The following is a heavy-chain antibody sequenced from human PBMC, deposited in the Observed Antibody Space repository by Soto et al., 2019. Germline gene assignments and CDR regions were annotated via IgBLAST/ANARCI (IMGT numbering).Heavy chain of an antibody. J-gene: IGHJ4*02. CDR1: GFTFRSYV. D-gene: IGHD3-16*01. CDR2: TSYDGSNK. Sequence: QVHLVESGGGVVQPGASLRLSCVGSGFTFRSYVIHWVRQAPGKGLEWVALTSYDGSNKYYDDSVKGRFTISRDNSRNTVDLHMDSLRLEDTALYYCARWGTTGGLDVWGQGTLVPVSS. CDR3: ARWGTTGGLDV. V-gene: IGHV3-30*19.